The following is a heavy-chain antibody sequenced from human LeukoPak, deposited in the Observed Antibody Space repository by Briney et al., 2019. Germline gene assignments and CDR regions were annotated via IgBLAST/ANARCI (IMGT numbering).Heavy chain of an antibody. D-gene: IGHD3-10*01. CDR3: WGVNAGLDS. J-gene: IGHJ5*01. V-gene: IGHV3-7*01. Sequence: GGSLRLSCAGSGFTLSNSWMGWVRQAPGKGLEWVANINPSGSDKYYVDSAEGRFTVSKDNAKNSVYLQMNSLRVEDTGICGRWGVNAGLDSWGQGTLVSVSA. CDR2: INPSGSDK. CDR1: GFTLSNSW.